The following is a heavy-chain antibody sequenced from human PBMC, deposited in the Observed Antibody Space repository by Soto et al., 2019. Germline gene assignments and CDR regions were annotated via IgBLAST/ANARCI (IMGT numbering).Heavy chain of an antibody. CDR3: ARKVVGWNYGNWFDP. CDR2: IIPIFGTA. D-gene: IGHD1-7*01. CDR1: GGTFSSYD. J-gene: IGHJ5*02. V-gene: IGHV1-69*01. Sequence: QVQLVQSGAEVKKPGSSVKVSCKASGGTFSSYDISWVRQAPGQGLEWMGGIIPIFGTANYAQKFQGRGPITADESTSTAYMELSSLRSEDTAVYYCARKVVGWNYGNWFDPWGQGTLVTVSS.